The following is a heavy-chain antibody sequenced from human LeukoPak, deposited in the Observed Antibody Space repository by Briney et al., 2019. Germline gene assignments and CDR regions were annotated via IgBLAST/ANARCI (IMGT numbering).Heavy chain of an antibody. CDR1: GGSISSYY. CDR2: IYTSGST. J-gene: IGHJ4*02. CDR3: AREGADSVYAVSFDLHY. Sequence: SETLSLTCTVSGGSISSYYWSWIRQPAGKGLEWIGRIYTSGSTNYNPSLKSRVTMSVDTSKNQFSLKLSSVTAADTAVYYCAREGADSVYAVSFDLHYWGQGTLVTVSS. D-gene: IGHD2-8*01. V-gene: IGHV4-4*07.